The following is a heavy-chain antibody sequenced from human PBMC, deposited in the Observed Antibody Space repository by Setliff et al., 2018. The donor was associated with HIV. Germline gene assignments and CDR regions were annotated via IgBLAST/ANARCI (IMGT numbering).Heavy chain of an antibody. CDR3: ARDYLYYNLYNGSPVYGMDV. CDR1: GFAFSSHQ. Sequence: GSLRLSCAASGFAFSSHQMSWVRQAPGKGLESVANVRQDGTETLYVDSVKGRFTISRDNAKNSLYLQLNSLRVEDTAVYYCARDYLYYNLYNGSPVYGMDVWGQGTTVTVSS. CDR2: VRQDGTET. D-gene: IGHD3-3*01. V-gene: IGHV3-7*01. J-gene: IGHJ6*02.